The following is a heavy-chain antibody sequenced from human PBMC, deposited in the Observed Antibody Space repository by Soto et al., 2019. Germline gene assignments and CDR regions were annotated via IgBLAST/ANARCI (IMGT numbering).Heavy chain of an antibody. J-gene: IGHJ4*02. CDR1: GGSISSGGYY. V-gene: IGHV4-31*03. Sequence: SETLSLTCTVSGGSISSGGYYWSWIRQHPGKGLEWIGYIYYSGSTYYNPSLKSRVTISVDTSKNQFSLKLSSVTAADTAVYYCAREVRETKAFDYWGQGTLVTVSS. CDR3: AREVRETKAFDY. D-gene: IGHD1-26*01. CDR2: IYYSGST.